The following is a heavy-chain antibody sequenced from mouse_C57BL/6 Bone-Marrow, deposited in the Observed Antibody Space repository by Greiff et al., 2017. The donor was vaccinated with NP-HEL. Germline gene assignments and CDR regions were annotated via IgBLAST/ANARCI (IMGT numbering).Heavy chain of an antibody. CDR3: ARDGPGPAMDY. CDR1: GYTFTSYW. CDR2: IDPSDSYT. V-gene: IGHV1-50*01. D-gene: IGHD2-3*01. Sequence: QVQLQQPGAELVKPGASVKLSCKASGYTFTSYWMQWVKQRPGQGLEWIGEIDPSDSYTNYNQKFKGKATLTVDTSSSTAYMQLSSLTSEDSAVYYCARDGPGPAMDYWGQGTSVTVSS. J-gene: IGHJ4*01.